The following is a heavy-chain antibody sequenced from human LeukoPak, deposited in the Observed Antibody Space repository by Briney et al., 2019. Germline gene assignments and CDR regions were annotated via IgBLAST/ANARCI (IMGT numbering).Heavy chain of an antibody. D-gene: IGHD3-10*01. J-gene: IGHJ5*02. CDR2: MNPNSGNI. CDR3: ARAPRITMVRGVIYWFDP. V-gene: IGHV1-8*03. Sequence: ASVKVSCKASGYTFTSYDINWVRQATGQGLEWMGWMNPNSGNIGYAQKFQGRVTITRNTSISTAYMELSSLRSEDTAVYYCARAPRITMVRGVIYWFDPWGQGTLVTVSS. CDR1: GYTFTSYD.